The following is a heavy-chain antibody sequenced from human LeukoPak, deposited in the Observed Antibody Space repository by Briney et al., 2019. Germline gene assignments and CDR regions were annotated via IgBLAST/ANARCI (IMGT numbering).Heavy chain of an antibody. CDR1: GVSISGYY. J-gene: IGHJ6*02. Sequence: SETLSLTCTVSGVSISGYYWSWIRQPPGEGLEWIGYISNSGSTNYNPSLKSRVTISVDTSKNQLSLKLSSVTAADTAVYYCARDRLSIAAAGPARWYYGMDVWGQGTTVTVSS. CDR3: ARDRLSIAAAGPARWYYGMDV. CDR2: ISNSGST. V-gene: IGHV4-59*01. D-gene: IGHD6-13*01.